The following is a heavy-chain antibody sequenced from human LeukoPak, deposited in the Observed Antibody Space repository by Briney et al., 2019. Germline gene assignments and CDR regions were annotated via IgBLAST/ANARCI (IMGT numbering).Heavy chain of an antibody. CDR1: GLAFNTLS. CDR3: LRGDRRDY. CDR2: IVRRGGHM. Sequence: GGSLTLSREPSGLAFNTLSMNWARPAPGKGLGWVSSIVRRGGHMFHAGSVKGRLIISRDNAKDSIYLQMNSLRVEDTAVYYCLRGDRRDYWGQGTLVTVSS. J-gene: IGHJ4*02. V-gene: IGHV3-21*06.